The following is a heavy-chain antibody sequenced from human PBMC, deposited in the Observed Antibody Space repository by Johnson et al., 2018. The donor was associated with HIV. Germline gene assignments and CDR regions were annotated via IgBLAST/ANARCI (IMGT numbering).Heavy chain of an antibody. CDR2: INWNSGSI. J-gene: IGHJ3*02. CDR3: AKDMSYDSRGDAFDI. D-gene: IGHD3-22*01. V-gene: IGHV3-20*04. Sequence: EQLVESGGGVVQPGGSLRLSCAASGFTFDDYGMSWVRQAPGKGLEWVSGINWNSGSIDYADSVKGRFTISRDNAKNSLYLQMNSLRAEDTAFYYCAKDMSYDSRGDAFDIWGQGTMVTVSS. CDR1: GFTFDDYG.